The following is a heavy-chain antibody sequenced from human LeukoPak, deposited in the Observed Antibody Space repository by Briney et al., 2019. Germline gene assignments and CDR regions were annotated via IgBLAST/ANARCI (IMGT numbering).Heavy chain of an antibody. D-gene: IGHD1-26*01. CDR3: ARGPLGAPGVDFDY. Sequence: PGGSLRLSCAASGFTFSSYSMNWVRQAPGKGLEWVSSISSSSSYIYYADSVKGRFTISRDNAKNSLCLQMNSLRAEDTAVYYCARGPLGAPGVDFDYWGQGTLVTVSS. J-gene: IGHJ4*02. V-gene: IGHV3-21*01. CDR1: GFTFSSYS. CDR2: ISSSSSYI.